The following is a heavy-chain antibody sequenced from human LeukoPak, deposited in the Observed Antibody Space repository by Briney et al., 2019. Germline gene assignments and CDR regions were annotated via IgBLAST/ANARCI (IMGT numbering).Heavy chain of an antibody. CDR2: INSDGSSK. V-gene: IGHV3-74*01. CDR3: ASPRIAANSFDS. J-gene: IGHJ4*02. CDR1: GFTFSSYY. D-gene: IGHD2-15*01. Sequence: GGSLTLSCAASGFTFSSYYMHWLRQAPGKGLLWVSRINSDGSSKSYADSVKGRFTISRDNAKNTLYLQMNSLRAEDTAVYYCASPRIAANSFDSWGQGTLVTVAS.